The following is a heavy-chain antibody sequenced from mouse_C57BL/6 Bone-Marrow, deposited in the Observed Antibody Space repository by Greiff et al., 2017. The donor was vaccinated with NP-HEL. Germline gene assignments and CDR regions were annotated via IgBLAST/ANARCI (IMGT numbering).Heavy chain of an antibody. V-gene: IGHV1-26*01. CDR1: GYTFTDYY. Sequence: EVQLQQSGPELVKPGASVKISCKASGYTFTDYYMNWVKQSHGKSLEWIGDINPNNGGTSYNQKFKGKATLTVDKSSSTAYMELRSLTSEDSAVYYCAPTTASYWGQGTTLTVSS. CDR2: INPNNGGT. CDR3: APTTASY. D-gene: IGHD1-2*01. J-gene: IGHJ2*01.